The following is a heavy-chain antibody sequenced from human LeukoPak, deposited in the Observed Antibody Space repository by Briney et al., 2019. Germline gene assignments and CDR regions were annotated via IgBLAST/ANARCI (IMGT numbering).Heavy chain of an antibody. CDR1: GFPLSSYE. J-gene: IGHJ4*02. D-gene: IGHD3-3*01. V-gene: IGHV3-48*03. Sequence: GGSLRLSCAASGFPLSSYEMNWVRQAPGKGLEWVSYISSSGSTIYYADSVKGRFTISRYNAKNSLYLQMNSLRAEDTAVYYCASGVTIFGVASCTYWGRGTPVTVSS. CDR2: ISSSGSTI. CDR3: ASGVTIFGVASCTY.